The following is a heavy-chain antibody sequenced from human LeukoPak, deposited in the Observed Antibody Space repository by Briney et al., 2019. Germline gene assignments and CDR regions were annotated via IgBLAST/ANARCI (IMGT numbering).Heavy chain of an antibody. CDR3: ARHDSAVGALFI. V-gene: IGHV4-4*02. D-gene: IGHD1-26*01. J-gene: IGHJ4*02. CDR1: GGSISSSNW. CDR2: IYHSGNT. Sequence: PSGTLSLTCAVSGGSISSSNWWSWVGQPPGKGLEWIGEIYHSGNTNYNPSLRSRVTISLDKSKNQFSLKMSSVTAADTAVYYCARHDSAVGALFIWGQGTLVTVSS.